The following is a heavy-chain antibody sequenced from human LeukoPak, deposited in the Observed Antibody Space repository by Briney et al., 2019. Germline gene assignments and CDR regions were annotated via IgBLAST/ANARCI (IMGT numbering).Heavy chain of an antibody. D-gene: IGHD1-14*01. CDR3: SAPLRDLCF. Sequence: GGSLRLSCAASGFPFNTYAMSRVRQAPGKGLEWVSVIRPTGTNTYYASSVKGRFTISRDDSKTTLYLQMSSLRAEDTAMYETSAPLRDLCFWGQGTLVTVSS. J-gene: IGHJ4*02. V-gene: IGHV3-23*01. CDR2: IRPTGTNT. CDR1: GFPFNTYA.